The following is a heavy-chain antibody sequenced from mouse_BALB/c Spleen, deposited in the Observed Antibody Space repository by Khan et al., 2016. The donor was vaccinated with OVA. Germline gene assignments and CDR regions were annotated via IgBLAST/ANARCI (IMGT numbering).Heavy chain of an antibody. CDR2: IDPYDSET. CDR1: GYTFTSYW. J-gene: IGHJ3*01. Sequence: QVQLQQSGAELVRPGASVKLSCEASGYTFTSYWMNWVKQSPEHGLEWIGRIDPYDSETHYNQNFKDKAILTVDKSSSTAYMHLSSLTSEDSAVYYCARNPFAYWGQGTLVTVSA. V-gene: IGHV1-52*01. CDR3: ARNPFAY.